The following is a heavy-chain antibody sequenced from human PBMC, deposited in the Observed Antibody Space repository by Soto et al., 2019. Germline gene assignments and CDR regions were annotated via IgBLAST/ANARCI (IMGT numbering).Heavy chain of an antibody. Sequence: EVQLLESGGGLVQPGGSLRLSCAASGFTFSSYAMSWVRQAPGKGLEWVSAISGSGGSTYYADSVKGRFTISRDNYKNTLYLQINSLRAEDTAVDYCAKKPSVAGTYPYYYYYMDVWGKGTTVTVSS. CDR3: AKKPSVAGTYPYYYYYMDV. CDR1: GFTFSSYA. J-gene: IGHJ6*03. CDR2: ISGSGGST. V-gene: IGHV3-23*01. D-gene: IGHD6-19*01.